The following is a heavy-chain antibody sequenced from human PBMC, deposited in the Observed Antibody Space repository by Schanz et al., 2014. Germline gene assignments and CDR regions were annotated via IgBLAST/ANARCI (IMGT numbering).Heavy chain of an antibody. CDR3: ARGRGCTGGSCYSWFDL. V-gene: IGHV3-23*04. D-gene: IGHD2-15*01. Sequence: VQLVESGGGVVRPGGSLRLSCAGSGFTFFGSFAMSWVRQAPGKGLEWVSGMSGSGSTADYADSVKGRFTISRDNSRKTLYLQMNSLRSEDTAVYYCARGRGCTGGSCYSWFDLWGQGTLVTVAS. CDR2: MSGSGSTA. CDR1: GFTFFGSFA. J-gene: IGHJ5*02.